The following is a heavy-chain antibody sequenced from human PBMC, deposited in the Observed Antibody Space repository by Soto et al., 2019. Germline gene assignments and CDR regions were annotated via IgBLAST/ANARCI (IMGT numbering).Heavy chain of an antibody. CDR2: IIPIFGTA. V-gene: IGHV1-69*06. D-gene: IGHD2-21*02. CDR3: ARAVVVTATSGGGMDV. J-gene: IGHJ6*02. Sequence: SVKVSCKASGGTFSSYAISWVRQAPGQGLEWMGGIIPIFGTANYAQKFQGRVTITADKSTSTAYMELSSLRSEDTAVYYCARAVVVTATSGGGMDVWGQGTTVTVSS. CDR1: GGTFSSYA.